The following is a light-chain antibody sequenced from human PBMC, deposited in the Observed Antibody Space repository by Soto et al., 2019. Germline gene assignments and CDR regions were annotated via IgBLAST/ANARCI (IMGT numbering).Light chain of an antibody. CDR3: QQYGSSPFT. Sequence: EIVLTQSPGTLTLSPGERATLSCRASQSVSSSYLAWYQQKPGQAPRLLIYGACSRATGIPDRFSGSGSGTDFTLTISRLEPEYFAVYYCQQYGSSPFTFGPGTTVDI. V-gene: IGKV3-20*01. CDR2: GAC. CDR1: QSVSSSY. J-gene: IGKJ3*01.